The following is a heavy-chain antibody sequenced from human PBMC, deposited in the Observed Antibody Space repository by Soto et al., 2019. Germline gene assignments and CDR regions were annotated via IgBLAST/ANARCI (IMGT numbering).Heavy chain of an antibody. V-gene: IGHV3-21*01. CDR1: GFTFSSYS. J-gene: IGHJ4*02. D-gene: IGHD6-19*01. CDR2: ISSSSSYI. Sequence: PGGSLRLPCAASGFTFSSYSMNWVRQAPGKGLEWVSSISSSSSYIYYADSVKGRFTISRDNAKNSLYLQMNSLRAEDTAVYYYARGRIAVAQYLDYWGQGTLVTVSS. CDR3: ARGRIAVAQYLDY.